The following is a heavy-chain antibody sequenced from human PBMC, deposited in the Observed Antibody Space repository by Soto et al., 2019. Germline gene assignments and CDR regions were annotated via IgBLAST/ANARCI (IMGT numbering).Heavy chain of an antibody. J-gene: IGHJ4*02. CDR2: VSTYNGNT. CDR3: EREGSGWDFDD. D-gene: IGHD6-19*01. Sequence: AAVKLSCKASGYSFTTYPITWVRQATGQGLEWLGWVSTYNGNTNYAQGLQGRVSMTTETSTSTAYLELRNLRSDETAVYYCEREGSGWDFDDWDEGTPVTVS. CDR1: GYSFTTYP. V-gene: IGHV1-18*01.